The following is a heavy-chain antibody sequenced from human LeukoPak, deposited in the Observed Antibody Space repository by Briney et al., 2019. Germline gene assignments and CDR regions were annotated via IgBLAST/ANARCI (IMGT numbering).Heavy chain of an antibody. CDR3: ARLYCSSTSCLLDY. CDR1: GFTVSSNY. Sequence: GGSLRLSCAASGFTVSSNYMSWVRQAPGKGLEWVSVIYSGGSTYYADSVKGRFTISRDNSKNTLYLQMNSLRAEDTAVYYCARLYCSSTSCLLDYWGQGTLVTVSS. J-gene: IGHJ4*02. D-gene: IGHD2-2*01. CDR2: IYSGGST. V-gene: IGHV3-53*01.